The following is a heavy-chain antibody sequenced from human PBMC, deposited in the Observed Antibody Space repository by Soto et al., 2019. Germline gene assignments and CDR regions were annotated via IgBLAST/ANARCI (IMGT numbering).Heavy chain of an antibody. D-gene: IGHD4-4*01. Sequence: GGSLRLSCGASGLTFSGYWMSWVRQAPGKGLEWVADIKHDGSVQYYVDSVKGRLTISRDNAKKQLYLQMNGLRAEDTALYYCARAPYSNAWYRFDLWGQGTLVTVSS. CDR1: GLTFSGYW. CDR3: ARAPYSNAWYRFDL. V-gene: IGHV3-7*03. CDR2: IKHDGSVQ. J-gene: IGHJ4*02.